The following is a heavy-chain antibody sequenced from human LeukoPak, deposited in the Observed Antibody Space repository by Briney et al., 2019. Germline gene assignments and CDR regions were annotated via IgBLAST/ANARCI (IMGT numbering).Heavy chain of an antibody. CDR1: GGSISSSSYY. CDR2: IYYSGST. V-gene: IGHV4-61*01. Sequence: SETLSLTCTVSGGSISSSSYYWSWIRQPPGKGLERIGYIYYSGSTNYNPSLKSRVTISVDTSKNQFSLKLSSVTAADTAVYYCARGGSTGTYYDFWSGYYLFDHWGQGTLVTVSS. D-gene: IGHD3-3*01. CDR3: ARGGSTGTYYDFWSGYYLFDH. J-gene: IGHJ5*02.